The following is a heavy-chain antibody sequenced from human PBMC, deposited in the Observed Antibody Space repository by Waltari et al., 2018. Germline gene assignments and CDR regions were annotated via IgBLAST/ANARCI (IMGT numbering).Heavy chain of an antibody. CDR2: ISGSGGTT. D-gene: IGHD3-10*01. Sequence: EVQLLESGGGWVQPGGSLRLSCAASGFTFSNYAMSWVRQAPGKGLEWVSVISGSGGTTYYADSVKGRFTISRENSKNTLYLQMNSLRAEDTAVYYCAKDRGVNTDAFDIWGQGTMVTVSS. CDR3: AKDRGVNTDAFDI. J-gene: IGHJ3*02. CDR1: GFTFSNYA. V-gene: IGHV3-23*01.